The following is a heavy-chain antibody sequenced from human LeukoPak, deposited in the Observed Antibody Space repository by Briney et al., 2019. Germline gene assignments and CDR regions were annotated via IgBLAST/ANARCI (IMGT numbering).Heavy chain of an antibody. Sequence: GGSLRLSCAASGFTFSSYDLHWVRQAPGKGLEWVAGILYDGSNKDYADSVKGRFTISRDNAKNSLYLQMNSLRAEDTAVYYCAELGITMIGGVWGKGTTVTISS. CDR1: GFTFSSYD. D-gene: IGHD3-10*02. CDR3: AELGITMIGGV. J-gene: IGHJ6*04. V-gene: IGHV3-30*18. CDR2: ILYDGSNK.